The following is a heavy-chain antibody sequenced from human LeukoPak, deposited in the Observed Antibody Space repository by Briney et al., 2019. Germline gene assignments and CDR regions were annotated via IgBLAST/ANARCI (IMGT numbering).Heavy chain of an antibody. CDR2: INPNSGGT. CDR3: AGTYYYDSSDPYFDY. Sequence: GASVKVSCKASGYTFTGYYMHWVRQAPGQGLEWMGWINPNSGGTNYAQKFQGRVTMTRDTSISTAYMELSRLRSDDTAVYYCAGTYYYDSSDPYFDYWGQGTLVTVSS. D-gene: IGHD3-22*01. V-gene: IGHV1-2*02. CDR1: GYTFTGYY. J-gene: IGHJ4*02.